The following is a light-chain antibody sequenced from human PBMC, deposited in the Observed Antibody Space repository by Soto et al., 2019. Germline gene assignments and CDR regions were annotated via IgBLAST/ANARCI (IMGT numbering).Light chain of an antibody. V-gene: IGKV1-5*01. CDR3: QQYNNYFSWT. CDR1: QSISIW. J-gene: IGKJ1*01. Sequence: DIQMTQSPSTLSASVGDRVTITCRASQSISIWLAWYQQKPGKAPNILIYDASTLVSGVPSRFSGSGSGTEFTITFSSLQPDDFATYYCQQYNNYFSWTFGQGTKVEIK. CDR2: DAS.